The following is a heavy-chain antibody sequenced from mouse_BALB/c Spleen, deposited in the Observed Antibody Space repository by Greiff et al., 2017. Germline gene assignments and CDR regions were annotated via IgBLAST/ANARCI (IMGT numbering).Heavy chain of an antibody. J-gene: IGHJ2*01. CDR2: IYPGNVNT. D-gene: IGHD3-3*01. CDR1: GYTFTSYY. V-gene: IGHV1S56*01. Sequence: QVQLQQSGPELVKPGASVRISCKASGYTFTSYYIHWVKQRPGQGLEWIGWIYPGNVNTKYNEKFKGKATLTADKSSSTAYMQLSSLTSEDSAVYFCARRGRESNFDYWGQGTTLTVSS. CDR3: ARRGRESNFDY.